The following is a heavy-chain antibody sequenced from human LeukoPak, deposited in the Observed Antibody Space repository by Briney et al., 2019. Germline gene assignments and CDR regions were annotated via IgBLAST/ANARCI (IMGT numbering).Heavy chain of an antibody. CDR3: ARPPTYCSSSWPPQDY. J-gene: IGHJ4*02. CDR1: GFTFSSYA. Sequence: GGSLRLSCAASGFTFSSYAMHWVRQAPGKGLEWVAVISYDGSNKYYADSVKGRFTISRDNSKNTLYLQMNSLRAEDTAVYYCARPPTYCSSSWPPQDYWGQGTLVTVSS. CDR2: ISYDGSNK. D-gene: IGHD6-13*01. V-gene: IGHV3-30*04.